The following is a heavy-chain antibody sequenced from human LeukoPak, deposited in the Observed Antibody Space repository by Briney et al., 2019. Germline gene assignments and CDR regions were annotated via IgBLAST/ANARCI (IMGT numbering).Heavy chain of an antibody. Sequence: ASVKVSCKASGYTFTSYGISWVRQAPGQGLEWMGWISAYNGNTNYAQELQGRVTMTTDTSTSTAYMELRSLRSDDTAVYYCARDLGSGSYYKAEGMDVWGQGTTVTVSS. CDR3: ARDLGSGSYYKAEGMDV. CDR2: ISAYNGNT. D-gene: IGHD3-10*01. V-gene: IGHV1-18*01. CDR1: GYTFTSYG. J-gene: IGHJ6*02.